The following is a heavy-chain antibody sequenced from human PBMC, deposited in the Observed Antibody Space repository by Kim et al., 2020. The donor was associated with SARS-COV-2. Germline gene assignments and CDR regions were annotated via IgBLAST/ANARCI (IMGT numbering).Heavy chain of an antibody. CDR1: GYTFTNNY. J-gene: IGHJ4*02. CDR2: VYPHDGST. CDR3: ARDLEGFDY. V-gene: IGHV1-46*01. Sequence: ASVKVSCKASGYTFTNNYVHWVRLAPGQGLEWMGMVYPHDGSTSYAQNFQSRVAMTSDTSTTTVYMELSSLRSDDTAMYYCARDLEGFDYWGQGTLVTVSS. D-gene: IGHD1-1*01.